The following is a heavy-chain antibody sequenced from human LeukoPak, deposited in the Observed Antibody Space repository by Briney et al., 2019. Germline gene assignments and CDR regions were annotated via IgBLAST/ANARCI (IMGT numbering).Heavy chain of an antibody. CDR1: GFTFRIYG. D-gene: IGHD2-2*01. J-gene: IGHJ4*02. CDR2: ISDTSDI. Sequence: GGSLRLSCAASGFTFRIYGMNWVRQAPGKGLEWVSSISDTSDISYADSVKGRFTISRDNAKNSLYLQMSSLRAEDTAVYYCASEIPNLRYCSSTSCDYWGQGILVTVSS. CDR3: ASEIPNLRYCSSTSCDY. V-gene: IGHV3-21*01.